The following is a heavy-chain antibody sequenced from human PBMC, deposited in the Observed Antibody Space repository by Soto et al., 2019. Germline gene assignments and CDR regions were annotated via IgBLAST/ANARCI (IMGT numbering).Heavy chain of an antibody. CDR2: IDPSDSYT. Sequence: PGESLKISCKGSGYSFTSYWISWVRQMPGKGLEWMGRIDPSDSYTNYSPSFQGHVTISADKSISTAYLQWSSLKASDTAMYYCATEYSSSSNWFDPWGQGTLVTVSS. CDR1: GYSFTSYW. CDR3: ATEYSSSSNWFDP. D-gene: IGHD6-6*01. V-gene: IGHV5-10-1*01. J-gene: IGHJ5*02.